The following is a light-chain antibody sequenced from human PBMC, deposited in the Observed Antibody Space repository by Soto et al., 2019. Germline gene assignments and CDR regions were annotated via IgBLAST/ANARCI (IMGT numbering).Light chain of an antibody. Sequence: DLQMTQSPSSLSASVGDRVTITCRASQSISDSLNWYQQRPGKAPKLLIYVASSLQSGVPSRFSGSGSGTDFTLTITSLQPEDSATYYCQQSYPARPWTFGQGTKVEIK. CDR3: QQSYPARPWT. CDR2: VAS. CDR1: QSISDS. J-gene: IGKJ1*01. V-gene: IGKV1-39*01.